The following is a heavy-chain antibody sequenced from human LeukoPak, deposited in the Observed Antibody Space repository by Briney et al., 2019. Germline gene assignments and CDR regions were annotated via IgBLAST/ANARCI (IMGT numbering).Heavy chain of an antibody. D-gene: IGHD3-22*01. V-gene: IGHV2-5*02. J-gene: IGHJ3*02. CDR1: GFSLSTSGVG. CDR2: IYWDDDK. CDR3: AHTAYYYDSSAHGDAFDI. Sequence: SGPTLVKPTQTLTLTCTFSGFSLSTSGVGVGWIRQPPGKALEWLALIYWDDDKRYSPSLKSRLTITKDTSKNQVVLTMTNMDPVDTATYYCAHTAYYYDSSAHGDAFDIWGQGTMVTVSS.